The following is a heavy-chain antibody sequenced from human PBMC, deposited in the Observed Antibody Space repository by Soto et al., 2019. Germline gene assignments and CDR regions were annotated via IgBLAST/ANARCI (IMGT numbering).Heavy chain of an antibody. CDR3: ARSFGWYAIDH. CDR2: IHHSGST. Sequence: QMQLQESGPGLVKPSETLSLTCAVSSASIITEQRWTWVRQPPGKGLEWIGEIHHSGSTNNNPSLGSRVTMSVDKPKNQFSLKLNSVTAADTALYYCARSFGWYAIDHWGQGTLVIVSS. D-gene: IGHD6-19*01. CDR1: SASIITEQR. J-gene: IGHJ4*02. V-gene: IGHV4-4*02.